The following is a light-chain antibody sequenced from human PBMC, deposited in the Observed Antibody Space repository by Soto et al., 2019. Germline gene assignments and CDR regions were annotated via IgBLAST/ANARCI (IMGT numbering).Light chain of an antibody. J-gene: IGLJ2*01. CDR1: NSDVGSYNL. V-gene: IGLV2-23*02. Sequence: QSVLTQPASVSGSPGQSITISCTGTNSDVGSYNLVSWYQQHPGKAPKLMIYEVSKRPSGVSNRFSGSKSGNTASLTISGLQAEDEADYYCCSYALAHVVFGGGTQLTVL. CDR3: CSYALAHVV. CDR2: EVS.